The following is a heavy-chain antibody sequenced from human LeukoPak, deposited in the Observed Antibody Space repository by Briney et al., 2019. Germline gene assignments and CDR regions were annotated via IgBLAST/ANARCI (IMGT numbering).Heavy chain of an antibody. J-gene: IGHJ5*02. CDR2: INHSGST. V-gene: IGHV4-34*01. Sequence: PSETLSLTCAVYGGSFSGYYWSWIRQPPGKGLEWIGEINHSGSTNYNPSLKSRVTISVDTSKNQFSLKLSSVTAADTAAYYCAIVEHIVVVTAIQNWFDPWGQGTLVTVSS. CDR3: AIVEHIVVVTAIQNWFDP. D-gene: IGHD2-21*02. CDR1: GGSFSGYY.